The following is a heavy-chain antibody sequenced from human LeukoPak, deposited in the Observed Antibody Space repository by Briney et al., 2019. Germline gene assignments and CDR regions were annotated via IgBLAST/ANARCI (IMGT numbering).Heavy chain of an antibody. CDR3: ARDIAARAFDI. V-gene: IGHV1-8*03. CDR2: MNPNSGNT. D-gene: IGHD6-6*01. CDR1: GYTFTSYD. J-gene: IGHJ3*02. Sequence: ASVKVSCKASGYTFTSYDINWVRQATGQGLEWMGWMNPNSGNTGYAQKFQGRVTITRNTSISTAYMELSSLRSEDTAVYYCARDIAARAFDIWGQGTMVTVSS.